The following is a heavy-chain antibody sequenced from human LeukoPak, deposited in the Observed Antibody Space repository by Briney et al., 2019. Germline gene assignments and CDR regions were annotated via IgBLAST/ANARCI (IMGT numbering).Heavy chain of an antibody. J-gene: IGHJ5*02. Sequence: GGSLRLSCAASGFTFSSYAMHWVRQAPGKGLEWVAVISYDGSNKYYADSVKGRFTISRDNSKNTLYLQMNSLRAGDTAVYYCARDHGDTAILPWGQGTLVTVSS. V-gene: IGHV3-30*04. CDR1: GFTFSSYA. CDR3: ARDHGDTAILP. CDR2: ISYDGSNK. D-gene: IGHD5-18*01.